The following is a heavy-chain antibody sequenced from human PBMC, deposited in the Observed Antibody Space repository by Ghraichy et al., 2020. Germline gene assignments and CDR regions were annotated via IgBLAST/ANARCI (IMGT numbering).Heavy chain of an antibody. CDR1: GFTFSSYS. J-gene: IGHJ4*02. Sequence: GGSLRLSCAASGFTFSSYSMNWVRQAPGKGLEWVSSISSSSSYIYYADSVKGRFTISRDNAKNSLYLQMNSLRAEDTAVYYCARDPQWLDPLHYFDYWGQGTLVTVSS. V-gene: IGHV3-21*01. D-gene: IGHD6-19*01. CDR3: ARDPQWLDPLHYFDY. CDR2: ISSSSSYI.